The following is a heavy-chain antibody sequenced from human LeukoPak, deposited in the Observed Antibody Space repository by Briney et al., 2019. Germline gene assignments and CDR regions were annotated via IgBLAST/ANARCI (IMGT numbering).Heavy chain of an antibody. D-gene: IGHD3-3*01. Sequence: GGSLRLSCTGTGFTFTSYNMNWVRQAPRKGLEWLSSISSTSAYIHYADSVQGRFTISRDNAKKSLSLQMSSLRADDTAVYYCARGGGNRIFGVVHDAFDIWGQGTMVAVSS. V-gene: IGHV3-21*01. CDR1: GFTFTSYN. CDR2: ISSTSAYI. CDR3: ARGGGNRIFGVVHDAFDI. J-gene: IGHJ3*02.